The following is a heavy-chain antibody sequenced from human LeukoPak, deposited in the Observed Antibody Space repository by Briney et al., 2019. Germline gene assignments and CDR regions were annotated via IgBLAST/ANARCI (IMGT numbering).Heavy chain of an antibody. V-gene: IGHV3-66*02. CDR2: TNSGGTT. CDR1: GFTVSTNY. J-gene: IGHJ6*02. Sequence: GGSLRLSCAASGFTVSTNYMSWVRQAPGKGLEWVSVTNSGGTTHYAESVKGRFTITRDNSKNTVYLQMNSLRTEDTAVYYCARDQNVWGQGTTVTVSS. CDR3: ARDQNV.